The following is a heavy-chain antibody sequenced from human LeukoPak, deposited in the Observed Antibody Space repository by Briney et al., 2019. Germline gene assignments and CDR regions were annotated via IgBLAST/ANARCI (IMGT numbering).Heavy chain of an antibody. V-gene: IGHV1-18*01. D-gene: IGHD3-22*01. CDR3: ARGPIYYDTSGYYDY. CDR2: ISPYNT. J-gene: IGHJ4*02. CDR1: GHTFTSYG. Sequence: ASVKVSCKASGHTFTSYGISWVRQAPGQGLEWMGWISPYNTNYAQNVKGRVTMTTDTSTNTAYMELRSLRSDDTAVYYCARGPIYYDTSGYYDYWGQGTLVTVSS.